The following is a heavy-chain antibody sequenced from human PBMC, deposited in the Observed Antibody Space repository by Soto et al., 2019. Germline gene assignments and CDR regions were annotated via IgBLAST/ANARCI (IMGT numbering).Heavy chain of an antibody. CDR3: ATESMYVVVVGSPRDLYYGMDV. CDR1: GFTFSRYA. CDR2: ITVTDGRR. D-gene: IGHD2-15*01. V-gene: IGHV3-23*01. J-gene: IGHJ6*02. Sequence: EGQLLESGGGLVRPGGSLTLSCAGSGFTFSRYAMTWVRQAPGKGLEWVSSITVTDGRRKYADSVKGRFTISTDTHKNIVYLQMNSLRAEDTALYYCATESMYVVVVGSPRDLYYGMDVWGQGTAVIVS.